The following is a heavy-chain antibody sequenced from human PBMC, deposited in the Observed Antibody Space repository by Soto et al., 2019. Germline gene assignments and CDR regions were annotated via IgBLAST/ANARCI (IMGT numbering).Heavy chain of an antibody. V-gene: IGHV1-69*06. CDR3: ASVPYCSSTSCYRYFDY. J-gene: IGHJ4*02. D-gene: IGHD2-2*02. CDR2: IIPIFGTA. Sequence: SVQVSCKASGGTFSSYAISWVRQAPGQGLEWMGGIIPIFGTANYAQKFQGRVTITADKSTSTAYMELSSLRSEDTAVYYCASVPYCSSTSCYRYFDYWGQGTLVTVSS. CDR1: GGTFSSYA.